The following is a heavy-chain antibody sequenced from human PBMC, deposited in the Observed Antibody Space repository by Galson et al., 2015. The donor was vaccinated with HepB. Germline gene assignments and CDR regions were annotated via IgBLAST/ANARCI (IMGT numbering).Heavy chain of an antibody. J-gene: IGHJ4*02. CDR2: ISYDGSNK. CDR1: GFTFSSYA. CDR3: AREPQPKIVVVPAGTPGGFDY. V-gene: IGHV3-30*04. Sequence: SLRLSCAASGFTFSSYAMHWVRQAPGKGLEWVAVISYDGSNKYYADSVKGRFTISRDNSKNTLYLQMNSLRAEDTAVYYCAREPQPKIVVVPAGTPGGFDYWGQGTLVTVSS. D-gene: IGHD2-2*02.